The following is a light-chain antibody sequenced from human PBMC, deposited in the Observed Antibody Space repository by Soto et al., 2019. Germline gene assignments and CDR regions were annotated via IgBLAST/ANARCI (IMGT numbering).Light chain of an antibody. CDR3: QQTYNTPQT. CDR2: AAS. Sequence: DTQMTQSPSSLAASITDRVTITCRASQNIFDFLNWYQQKPGKAPKLLIYAASSLQSGVPSRFSGSGSGTDFTLTISSLQPEDSATYYCQQTYNTPQTFGQGPRVEIK. V-gene: IGKV1-39*01. J-gene: IGKJ1*01. CDR1: QNIFDF.